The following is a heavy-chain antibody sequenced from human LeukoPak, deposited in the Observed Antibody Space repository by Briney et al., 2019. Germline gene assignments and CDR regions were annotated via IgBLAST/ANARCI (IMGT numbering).Heavy chain of an antibody. CDR3: ARIPGESYYFDY. D-gene: IGHD3-10*01. CDR2: IIPIFGTA. J-gene: IGHJ4*02. V-gene: IGHV1-69*13. Sequence: SVKVSCKASGGTFSSYAISWVRQAPGQGLEWMGGIIPIFGTANYAQKFQSRVTITADESTSTAYMELSSLRSEDTAVYYCARIPGESYYFDYWGQGTLVTVSS. CDR1: GGTFSSYA.